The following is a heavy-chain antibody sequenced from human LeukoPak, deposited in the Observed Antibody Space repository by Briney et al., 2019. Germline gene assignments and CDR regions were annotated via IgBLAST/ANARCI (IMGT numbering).Heavy chain of an antibody. J-gene: IGHJ5*02. V-gene: IGHV4-34*01. CDR2: INHSGST. Sequence: SETLSLTCAVYGGPFSGYYWSWIRQPPGKGLEWIGEINHSGSTNYNPSLKSRVTISVDTSKNQFSLKLSSVTAADTAVYYCARVASYSSSSWGQGTLVTVSS. CDR1: GGPFSGYY. CDR3: ARVASYSSSS. D-gene: IGHD3-22*01.